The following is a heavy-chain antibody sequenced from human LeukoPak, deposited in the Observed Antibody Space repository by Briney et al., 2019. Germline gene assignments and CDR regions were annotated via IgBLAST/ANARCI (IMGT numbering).Heavy chain of an antibody. CDR1: GYTFTSYY. V-gene: IGHV1-46*01. CDR3: ARVTVRFSRQRKDNNWFDP. D-gene: IGHD3-3*01. CDR2: INPNGGST. Sequence: ASVKLSCKASGYTFTSYYMHWVRQAPGQGLEWMGIINPNGGSTSYAQKFQGRVTMTRDTSTSTVYMELSSLRSEDTAVYYCARVTVRFSRQRKDNNWFDPWGQGTLVTVSS. J-gene: IGHJ5*02.